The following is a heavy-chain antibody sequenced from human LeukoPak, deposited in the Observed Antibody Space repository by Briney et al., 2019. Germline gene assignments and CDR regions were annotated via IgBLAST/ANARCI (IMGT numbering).Heavy chain of an antibody. CDR1: GGSISSSSYY. CDR2: IYYSGST. V-gene: IGHV4-39*01. CDR3: ASVTYYDILTGYSSSSNFDY. D-gene: IGHD3-9*01. Sequence: PSETLSLTCTVSGGSISSSSYYWGWIRQPPGKGLEWIGSIYYSGSTYYNPSLKSRVTISVDTSKNQFSLKLSSVTAADTAVYYCASVTYYDILTGYSSSSNFDYWGQGTLVTVSS. J-gene: IGHJ4*02.